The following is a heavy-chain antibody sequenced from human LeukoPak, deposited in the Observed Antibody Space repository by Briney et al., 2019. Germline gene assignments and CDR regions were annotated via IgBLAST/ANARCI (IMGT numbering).Heavy chain of an antibody. CDR3: ARDNTAPYDSSGKFDY. Sequence: SVKVSCKASGGTFSSYAISWVRQAPGQGLEWMGGIIPIFGTANYAQKFQGRVTITTDESTSTAYMELSSLRSEDTAVYYCARDNTAPYDSSGKFDYWGQGTLVTVSS. CDR1: GGTFSSYA. V-gene: IGHV1-69*05. J-gene: IGHJ4*02. CDR2: IIPIFGTA. D-gene: IGHD3-22*01.